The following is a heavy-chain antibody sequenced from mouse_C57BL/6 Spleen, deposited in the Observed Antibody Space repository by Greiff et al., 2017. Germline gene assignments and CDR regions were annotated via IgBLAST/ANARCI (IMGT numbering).Heavy chain of an antibody. J-gene: IGHJ3*01. CDR1: GYAFSSYW. V-gene: IGHV1-80*01. D-gene: IGHD2-1*01. CDR3: ARSGIYYGNYVWFAY. Sequence: QVHVKQSGAELVKPGASVKISCKASGYAFSSYWMNWVKQRPGKGLEWIGQIYPGDGDTNYNGKFKGKATLTADKSSSTAYMQLSSLTSEDSAVYFCARSGIYYGNYVWFAYWGQGTLVTVSA. CDR2: IYPGDGDT.